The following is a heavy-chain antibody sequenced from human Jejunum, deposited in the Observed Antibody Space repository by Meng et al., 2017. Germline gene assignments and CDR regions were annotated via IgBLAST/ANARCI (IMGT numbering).Heavy chain of an antibody. V-gene: IGHV3-23*01. Sequence: GESLKISCAASGFAFSTYAMSWVRQAPGKGLEWVSATIGSGVNTHYADSVKGRFTISRDNSKNTLYLQMNSLREEDTAIYYCGKEIYISGYRGIDYWGQGTLVTVSS. D-gene: IGHD5-18*01. CDR1: GFAFSTYA. J-gene: IGHJ4*02. CDR2: TIGSGVNT. CDR3: GKEIYISGYRGIDY.